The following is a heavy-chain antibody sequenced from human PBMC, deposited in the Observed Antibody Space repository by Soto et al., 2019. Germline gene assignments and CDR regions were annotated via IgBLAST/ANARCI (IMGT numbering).Heavy chain of an antibody. CDR1: GFTFSSYS. D-gene: IGHD4-4*01. CDR3: ARDTLFLTTVLSRNYYYYYMDV. J-gene: IGHJ6*03. V-gene: IGHV3-21*01. Sequence: GGSLRLSCAASGFTFSSYSMNWVRQAPGKGLEWVSSISSSSSYIYYADSVKGRFTISRDNAKNSLYLQMNSLRAEDTAVYYCARDTLFLTTVLSRNYYYYYMDVWGKGTTVTVSS. CDR2: ISSSSSYI.